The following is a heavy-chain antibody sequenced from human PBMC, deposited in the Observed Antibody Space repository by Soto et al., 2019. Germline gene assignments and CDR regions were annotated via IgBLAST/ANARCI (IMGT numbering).Heavy chain of an antibody. V-gene: IGHV3-30*03. D-gene: IGHD6-19*01. J-gene: IGHJ4*02. Sequence: QVQLVESGGGVVQPGRSLTLSCAASGFTFSDYGMHWVRQVPGERPEWVGVISHDGKAVYYADFVKGRLTITRANSRNTLYLQVNSLRNAATAVYYCAREPTKFASGWYFDDWGQGTLVTVSS. CDR1: GFTFSDYG. CDR3: AREPTKFASGWYFDD. CDR2: ISHDGKAV.